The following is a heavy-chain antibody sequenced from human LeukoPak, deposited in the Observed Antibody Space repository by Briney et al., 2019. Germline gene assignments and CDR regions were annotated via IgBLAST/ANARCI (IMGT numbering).Heavy chain of an antibody. CDR2: ISSDTGTI. Sequence: GGSLRLSCAASGFTFSSYNMNWVRQAPGKGLEWVSYISSDTGTIYYADSVKGRFTISRDNAENSLSLQMNSLRAEDTAVYYCARDLRDIVVVPAAPGFPWGQGTLVTVSS. V-gene: IGHV3-48*01. J-gene: IGHJ5*02. CDR3: ARDLRDIVVVPAAPGFP. CDR1: GFTFSSYN. D-gene: IGHD2-2*01.